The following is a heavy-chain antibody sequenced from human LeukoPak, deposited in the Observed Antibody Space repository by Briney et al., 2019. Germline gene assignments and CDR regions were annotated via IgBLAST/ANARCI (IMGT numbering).Heavy chain of an antibody. V-gene: IGHV4-39*07. J-gene: IGHJ6*03. CDR1: GGSISNSRNQY. D-gene: IGHD3-16*01. CDR3: ARGVLWGAYKVSRYYYYYMDV. CDR2: IYYSGNT. Sequence: SETLSLTCTVSGGSISNSRNQYWSWIRQPPGKRLEYIGSIYYSGNTYYNPSLKSRVTISVDTSKNQFSLKLSSVTAADTAVYYCARGVLWGAYKVSRYYYYYMDVWGKGTTVTVSS.